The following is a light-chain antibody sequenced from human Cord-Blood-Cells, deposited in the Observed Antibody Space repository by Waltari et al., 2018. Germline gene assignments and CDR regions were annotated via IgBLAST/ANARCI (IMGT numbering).Light chain of an antibody. V-gene: IGKV3-11*01. Sequence: DIVLTQSPATLSLSPGERATLSCRASQSVSSYLAWYQQKPGQAPRLLIYDASNRATGSPASFSGSRSGTDFTLTISGLEPEDVAVYYCQQRSNWLTFGGGTKVEIK. J-gene: IGKJ4*01. CDR2: DAS. CDR1: QSVSSY. CDR3: QQRSNWLT.